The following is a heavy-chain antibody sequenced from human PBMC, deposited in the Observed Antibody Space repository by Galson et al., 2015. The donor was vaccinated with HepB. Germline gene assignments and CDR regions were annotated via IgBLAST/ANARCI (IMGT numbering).Heavy chain of an antibody. J-gene: IGHJ6*02. Sequence: SLRLSCAASGFTFSNAWMSWVRQAPGKGLEWVGRIKSKTDGGTTDYAAPVKGRFTISRDDSKNTLYLQMNSLKTEDTAVYYCTTTEWLLSSYYYGMDVWGQGTTVTVSS. CDR2: IKSKTDGGTT. CDR3: TTTEWLLSSYYYGMDV. V-gene: IGHV3-15*01. CDR1: GFTFSNAW. D-gene: IGHD3-3*01.